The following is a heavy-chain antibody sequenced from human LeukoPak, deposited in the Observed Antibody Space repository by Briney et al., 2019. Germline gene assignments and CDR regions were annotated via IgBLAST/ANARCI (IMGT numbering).Heavy chain of an antibody. CDR1: GGSISSYY. J-gene: IGHJ6*02. CDR2: IYYSGST. CDR3: ARVSPLAAAGTSGYYYYGMDV. V-gene: IGHV4-59*01. Sequence: PSETLSLTCTVSGGSISSYYWSWIRQPPGKGLEWIGYIYYSGSTNYNPSLKSRATRSVDTSKNQFSLKLSSVTAADTAVYYCARVSPLAAAGTSGYYYYGMDVWGQGTTVTVSS. D-gene: IGHD6-13*01.